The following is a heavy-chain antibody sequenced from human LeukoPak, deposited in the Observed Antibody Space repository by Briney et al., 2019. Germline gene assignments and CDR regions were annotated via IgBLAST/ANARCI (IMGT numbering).Heavy chain of an antibody. D-gene: IGHD3-22*01. CDR3: AKYYDSSGYYHFDY. Sequence: GGSLRLSCAASGFTFSSYAMSWVRQAPGRGLEWVSTISGSGGSTYYADSVKGRFTISRDNSKNTLYLQMNSLRAEDTAVYYCAKYYDSSGYYHFDYWGQGTLVTVSS. CDR1: GFTFSSYA. J-gene: IGHJ4*02. V-gene: IGHV3-23*01. CDR2: ISGSGGST.